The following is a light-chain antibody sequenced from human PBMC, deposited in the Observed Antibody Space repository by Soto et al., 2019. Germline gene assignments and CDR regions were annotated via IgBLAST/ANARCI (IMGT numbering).Light chain of an antibody. V-gene: IGLV2-23*01. CDR3: CSYAGSSTYV. Sequence: QSALTQPPSASGSPGQSVTISCTGTSSDVGGYNYVSWYQQRPGKVPKVIIYEGSERPSGVSDRFSGSKSGNTASLTISGLQAADEADYYCCSYAGSSTYVFGTGTKVTVL. J-gene: IGLJ1*01. CDR1: SSDVGGYNY. CDR2: EGS.